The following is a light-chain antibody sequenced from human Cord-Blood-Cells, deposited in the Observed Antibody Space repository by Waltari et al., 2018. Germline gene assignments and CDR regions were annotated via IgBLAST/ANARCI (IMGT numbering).Light chain of an antibody. CDR1: RRDVGGYNY. V-gene: IGLV2-8*01. CDR3: SSYAGSNVV. CDR2: EVS. Sequence: QSSLTQPPSASGSPGQSVTTSCTGTRRDVGGYNYVAWYQQHPANAPKPLINEVSTRPSGVPDHFSGSKAGNTASLTFSVLQAEDEADYYCSSYAGSNVVFGGGTKLTVL. J-gene: IGLJ2*01.